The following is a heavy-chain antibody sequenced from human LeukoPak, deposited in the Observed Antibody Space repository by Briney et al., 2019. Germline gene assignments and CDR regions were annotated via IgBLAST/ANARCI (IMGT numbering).Heavy chain of an antibody. CDR3: ATPARGGSALP. Sequence: GGSLRLSCAASGFTFSDYNMHWVRQAPGKGLEWVANIQHDGSEQYYVDSVKGRFTISRDNTKKSLFLQINSLRAEDTAVYYCATPARGGSALPWGQGTLVTVSS. J-gene: IGHJ5*02. CDR2: IQHDGSEQ. CDR1: GFTFSDYN. D-gene: IGHD6-19*01. V-gene: IGHV3-7*01.